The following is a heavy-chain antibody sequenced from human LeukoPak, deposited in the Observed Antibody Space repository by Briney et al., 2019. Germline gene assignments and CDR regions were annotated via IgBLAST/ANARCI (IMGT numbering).Heavy chain of an antibody. V-gene: IGHV1-2*02. Sequence: ASVKVSCKASGYTFTGYYMHWVRQAPGQGLEWMGWINPNSGGTNYAQKFQGRATMTRDTSISTAYMELSRLRSDDTAVYYCARDRNYYDSSGYYEVWGQGTMVTVSS. D-gene: IGHD3-22*01. CDR2: INPNSGGT. J-gene: IGHJ3*01. CDR3: ARDRNYYDSSGYYEV. CDR1: GYTFTGYY.